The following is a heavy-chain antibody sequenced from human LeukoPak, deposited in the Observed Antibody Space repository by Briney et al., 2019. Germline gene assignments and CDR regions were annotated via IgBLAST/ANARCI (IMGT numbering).Heavy chain of an antibody. V-gene: IGHV3-23*01. Sequence: GGSLRLSCAASGFTFTSYAMTWVRQAPGKGPEWVSGISGDGGGSYYADSVKGRFTVSRGNSKSTLYLQMNSLRAEDTAVYYCAKTRSALVRGVIDYWGQGARVTVSS. CDR3: AKTRSALVRGVIDY. J-gene: IGHJ4*02. CDR2: ISGDGGGS. CDR1: GFTFTSYA. D-gene: IGHD3-10*01.